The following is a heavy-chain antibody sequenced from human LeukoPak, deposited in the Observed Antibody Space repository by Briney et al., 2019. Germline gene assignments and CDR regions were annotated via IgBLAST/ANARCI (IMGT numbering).Heavy chain of an antibody. CDR1: GYSFTSYW. D-gene: IGHD3-10*01. V-gene: IGHV5-51*01. CDR3: ARHIRVLEGFGELLTDWYFDL. Sequence: GESLKISCKGSGYSFTSYWIGWVRQMPGKGLEWIGIIAPGDSDTRYSPSFQGQVTMSVDKSSSTAYLQWSSLKASDTAIYYCARHIRVLEGFGELLTDWYFDLWGRGTLVTVSS. J-gene: IGHJ2*01. CDR2: IAPGDSDT.